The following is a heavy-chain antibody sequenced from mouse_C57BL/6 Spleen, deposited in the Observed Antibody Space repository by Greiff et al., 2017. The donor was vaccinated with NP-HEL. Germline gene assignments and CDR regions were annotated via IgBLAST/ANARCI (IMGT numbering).Heavy chain of an antibody. CDR3: ARVLYSNYDAMDY. Sequence: EVHLVESEGGLVQPGSSMKLSCTASGFTFSDYYMAWVRQVPEKGLEWVANINYDGSSTYYLDSLKSRFIISRDNAKNILYLQMSSLKSEDTATYYCARVLYSNYDAMDYWGQGTSVTVSS. CDR2: INYDGSST. V-gene: IGHV5-16*01. CDR1: GFTFSDYY. J-gene: IGHJ4*01. D-gene: IGHD2-5*01.